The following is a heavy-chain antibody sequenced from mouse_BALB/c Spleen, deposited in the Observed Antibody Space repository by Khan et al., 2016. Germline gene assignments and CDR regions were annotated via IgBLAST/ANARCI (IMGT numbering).Heavy chain of an antibody. CDR2: INPDRSTI. Sequence: EVKLLESGGGLVQPGGSLKLSCAASGFDFSRYWMSWVRQAPGKGLEWIGEINPDRSTINYTQSLKDKFIISRDNAKNKLYLQMSKVRYEDTALYYCARLHYYGRFAYWGQGTLVTVSA. V-gene: IGHV4-1*02. J-gene: IGHJ3*01. D-gene: IGHD1-2*01. CDR1: GFDFSRYW. CDR3: ARLHYYGRFAY.